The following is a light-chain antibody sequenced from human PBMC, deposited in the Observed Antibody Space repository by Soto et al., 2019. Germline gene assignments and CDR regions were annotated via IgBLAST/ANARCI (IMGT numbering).Light chain of an antibody. Sequence: QSVLAQPASVSDSPGQSITISCTGTSSDVGGSNFVSWYQQHPCKPPKLIIYDVANRPSGVSNRFSGSKSGSTASLIISRLQTEDEADYYCVSYTSSTTYVFGTGTKVTVL. CDR2: DVA. V-gene: IGLV2-14*03. CDR1: SSDVGGSNF. J-gene: IGLJ1*01. CDR3: VSYTSSTTYV.